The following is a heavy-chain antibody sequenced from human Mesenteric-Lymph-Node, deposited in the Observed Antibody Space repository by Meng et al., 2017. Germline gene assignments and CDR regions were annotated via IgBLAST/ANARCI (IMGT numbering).Heavy chain of an antibody. V-gene: IGHV7-4-1*02. CDR1: GGTLSSYA. CDR2: INTNTGNP. J-gene: IGHJ4*02. Sequence: ASVKVSCKASGGTLSSYAISWVRQAPGQGLEWMGWINTNTGNPTYAQGFTGRFVFSLDTSVSTAYLQISSLKAEDTAVYYCARMGYSGYDADFDYWGQGTLVTVSS. CDR3: ARMGYSGYDADFDY. D-gene: IGHD5-12*01.